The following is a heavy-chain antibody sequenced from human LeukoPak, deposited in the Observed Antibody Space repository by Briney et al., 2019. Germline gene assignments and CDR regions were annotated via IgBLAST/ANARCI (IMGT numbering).Heavy chain of an antibody. CDR3: ARVGLAYCGGDCYTIDY. CDR1: GDSISDRRYH. V-gene: IGHV4-39*07. D-gene: IGHD2-21*02. Sequence: SETLSLTCTVSGDSISDRRYHWAWNRQPPGKGLEWNVNIFNTGTTYYNPALKSRITISVNKNKKQFSLKLSSVTAADTAVYYCARVGLAYCGGDCYTIDYWGQGTLVTVSS. CDR2: IFNTGTT. J-gene: IGHJ4*02.